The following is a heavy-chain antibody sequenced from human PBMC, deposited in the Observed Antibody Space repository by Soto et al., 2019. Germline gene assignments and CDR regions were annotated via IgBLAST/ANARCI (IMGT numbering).Heavy chain of an antibody. CDR1: GYPFTSYA. Sequence: ASVKVACKASGYPFTSYAMHWVRQAPGQRIEWMGWINAGNGNTKYSQKFQGSVTITRDTSASTAYMELSSLRSEDTAVHYCARGLRDYDFWSGYSLYYYGMDVWCQGTTVTVSS. CDR2: INAGNGNT. CDR3: ARGLRDYDFWSGYSLYYYGMDV. V-gene: IGHV1-3*01. D-gene: IGHD3-3*01. J-gene: IGHJ6*02.